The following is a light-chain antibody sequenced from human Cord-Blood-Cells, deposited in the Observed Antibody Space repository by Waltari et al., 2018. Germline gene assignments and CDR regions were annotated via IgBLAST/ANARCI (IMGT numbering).Light chain of an antibody. J-gene: IGLJ1*01. CDR3: QSYDSSLSGYV. Sequence: QSVLTQPPSVSGAPGQRVTISCPGSSSNIGAGYDVHWYQQLPGTAPKLLIYGNSNRPSGVPDRFSGSKSGTSASLAITGLQAEDEADYYCQSYDSSLSGYVFGTGTNVTVL. CDR1: SSNIGAGYD. V-gene: IGLV1-40*01. CDR2: GNS.